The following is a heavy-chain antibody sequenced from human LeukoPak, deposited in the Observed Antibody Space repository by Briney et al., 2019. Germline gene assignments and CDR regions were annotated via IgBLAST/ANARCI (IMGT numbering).Heavy chain of an antibody. CDR3: AKDRYSGTYLQTGPCAH. CDR2: MSHDGSNK. V-gene: IGHV3-30*18. CDR1: GFTFSYG. D-gene: IGHD1-26*01. J-gene: IGHJ4*02. Sequence: PGGSLRLSCAASGFTFSYGMHWVRQAPGKGLDWVAVMSHDGSNKQYADSVKGRFTISRDNSKNTLYLQMNSLRTEDTAVYYCAKDRYSGTYLQTGPCAHWGQGTLVTVSS.